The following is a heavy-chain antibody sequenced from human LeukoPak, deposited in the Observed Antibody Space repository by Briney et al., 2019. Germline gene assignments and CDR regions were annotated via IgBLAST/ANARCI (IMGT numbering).Heavy chain of an antibody. D-gene: IGHD1-26*01. CDR1: GFTFDDYA. Sequence: GRSLRLSCAASGFTFDDYAMHWVRQAPGKGLEWVSGISWNSGSIDYADSVKGRFTISRDNAKNSLYLQMNSLRAEDTAVYYCARDDWELQYFVDYWGQGTLVTVSS. J-gene: IGHJ4*02. V-gene: IGHV3-9*01. CDR2: ISWNSGSI. CDR3: ARDDWELQYFVDY.